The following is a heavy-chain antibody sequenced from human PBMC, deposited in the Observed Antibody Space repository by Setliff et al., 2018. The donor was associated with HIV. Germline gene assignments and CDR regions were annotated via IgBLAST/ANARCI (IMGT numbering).Heavy chain of an antibody. J-gene: IGHJ4*02. Sequence: PSETLSLTCTVSGGSIMSDGYYRNWIRQRPGKGLEWIGYIYNRGYTYYNPSLKSRVTTSIDTSQNQFSLRLSSVTVADTAVYYCAGMFFYGSGSKSDFDYWGQGTQVTVSS. CDR2: IYNRGYT. CDR1: GGSIMSDGYY. D-gene: IGHD3-10*01. CDR3: AGMFFYGSGSKSDFDY. V-gene: IGHV4-31*03.